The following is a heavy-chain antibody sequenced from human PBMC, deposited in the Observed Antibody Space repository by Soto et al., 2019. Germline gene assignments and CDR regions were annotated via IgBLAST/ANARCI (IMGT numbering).Heavy chain of an antibody. CDR3: VKGGYCSSTSCYYYYYYYYMDV. CDR2: ISGSGGST. CDR1: GFTFSSYA. V-gene: IGHV3-23*01. D-gene: IGHD2-2*01. Sequence: GGSLRLSCAASGFTFSSYAMSWVRQAPGKGLEWVSAISGSGGSTYYADSVKGRFTISRDNSKNTLYLQMNSLRAEDTAVYYCVKGGYCSSTSCYYYYYYYYMDVWGKGTTVTVSS. J-gene: IGHJ6*03.